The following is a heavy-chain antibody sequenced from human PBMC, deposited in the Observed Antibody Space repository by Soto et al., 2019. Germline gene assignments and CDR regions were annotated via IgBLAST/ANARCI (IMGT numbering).Heavy chain of an antibody. CDR3: AKGRRDGYKDFDY. J-gene: IGHJ4*02. V-gene: IGHV3-23*01. CDR2: ISGSAGST. Sequence: EVQLLEPGGGLVQPGGSLRLSCAASGFTFSSYAMSWVRQAPGKGLEWVSAISGSAGSTYYADSVKGRFTISRDNSKNTLYLQMNSLRAEDTAVYYCAKGRRDGYKDFDYWGQGTLVTVSS. CDR1: GFTFSSYA. D-gene: IGHD5-12*01.